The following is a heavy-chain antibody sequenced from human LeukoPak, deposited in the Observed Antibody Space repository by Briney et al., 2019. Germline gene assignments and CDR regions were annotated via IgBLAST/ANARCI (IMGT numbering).Heavy chain of an antibody. CDR2: IKSKTDGGTT. CDR3: TTQTTVTTDY. J-gene: IGHJ4*02. D-gene: IGHD4-17*01. Sequence: GGSLRLSCAASGFTFSSYAMHWVRQAPGKGLEWVGRIKSKTDGGTTDYAAPVKGRFTISRDDSKNTLYLQMNSLKTEDTAVYYCTTQTTVTTDYWGQGTLVTVSS. V-gene: IGHV3-15*01. CDR1: GFTFSSYA.